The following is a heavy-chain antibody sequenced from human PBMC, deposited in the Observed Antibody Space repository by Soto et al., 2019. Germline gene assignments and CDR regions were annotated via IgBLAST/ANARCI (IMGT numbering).Heavy chain of an antibody. V-gene: IGHV3-23*01. Sequence: EVQLLESGGGLVQPGGSLRLSCAASGFTFSFCAMSWVRQAPGKGLKWVSSIRGSGGDTYYADSVRGRFTIARDNYKNYLYLQMNSLRVEDTAVYYCVKWRSDSYYYFDYWGQGTLVTVSS. CDR3: VKWRSDSYYYFDY. J-gene: IGHJ4*02. D-gene: IGHD3-22*01. CDR2: IRGSGGDT. CDR1: GFTFSFCA.